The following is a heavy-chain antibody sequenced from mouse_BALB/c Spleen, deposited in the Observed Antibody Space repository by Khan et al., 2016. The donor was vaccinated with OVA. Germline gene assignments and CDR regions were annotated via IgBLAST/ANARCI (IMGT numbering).Heavy chain of an antibody. Sequence: QIQLVQSGAELARPGASVKLSCKTSGYTFTDYNINWMRQRTGQGLEWIGEIYPGSDNTFYNEKFRGKATLTADKSSSTAYMQLSSLTSEDSAVDFCAREGAAWFPYWGQGTLVTVSA. J-gene: IGHJ3*01. CDR3: AREGAAWFPY. CDR2: IYPGSDNT. V-gene: IGHV1-77*01. CDR1: GYTFTDYN.